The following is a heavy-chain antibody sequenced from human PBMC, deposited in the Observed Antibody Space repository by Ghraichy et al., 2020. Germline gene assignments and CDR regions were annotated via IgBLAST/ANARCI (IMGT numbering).Heavy chain of an antibody. CDR1: EFTFSNYA. V-gene: IGHV3-23*01. Sequence: GGSLRLSCAASEFTFSNYAMSWVRQAPGKGLEWVSGISGSGGSTYPADSVKGRFTISRDNSKNTLYLQMNSLRAEDTALYYCAKNEKGFHHFYYYGMDVWGQGTTVTVSS. CDR2: ISGSGGST. J-gene: IGHJ6*02. CDR3: AKNEKGFHHFYYYGMDV.